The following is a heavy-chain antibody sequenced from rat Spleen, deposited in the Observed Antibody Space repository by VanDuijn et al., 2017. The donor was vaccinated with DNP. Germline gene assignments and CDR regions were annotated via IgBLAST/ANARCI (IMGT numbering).Heavy chain of an antibody. CDR2: ISSNGGNT. CDR3: ARDAGGPFDY. J-gene: IGHJ2*01. D-gene: IGHD1-11*01. CDR1: GFTFNNYW. V-gene: IGHV5-31*01. Sequence: EVQLVESGGDLVQPGRSLKLSCVASGFTFNNYWMTWIRQVPGKGLEWLASISSNGGNTYYPDSVKGRFTISRDNAKDTLYLQMNNLRSEDTATYYCARDAGGPFDYWGQGVMVTVSS.